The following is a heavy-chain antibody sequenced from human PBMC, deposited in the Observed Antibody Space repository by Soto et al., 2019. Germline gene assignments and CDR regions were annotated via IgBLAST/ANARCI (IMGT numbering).Heavy chain of an antibody. J-gene: IGHJ5*02. CDR1: GYTFTSYG. D-gene: IGHD3-10*01. CDR2: ISAYNGNT. V-gene: IGHV1-18*01. Sequence: QVQLVQSGAEVKKPGASVKVSCKASGYTFTSYGISWVRQAPGQGLEWMGWISAYNGNTNYAQKLQGKVTMTTDTATSTAYMERRSLRSDDTAVYYCARGAMVRGVIMKLNWFDPWGQGSLVTVSS. CDR3: ARGAMVRGVIMKLNWFDP.